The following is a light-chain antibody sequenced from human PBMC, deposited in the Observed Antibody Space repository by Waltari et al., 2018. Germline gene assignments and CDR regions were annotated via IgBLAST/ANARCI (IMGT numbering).Light chain of an antibody. CDR1: SSNIGINT. Sequence: QSVLTQPPSASGTPGQRVTISCSGSSSNIGINTVNWYQQLPGTAPKLLIYNNNPRPSVVPDRVSRSKSGTQFSLAISGLQSEDEANYYCATWDDSLNGWVFGGGTKLTVL. CDR3: ATWDDSLNGWV. V-gene: IGLV1-44*01. J-gene: IGLJ3*02. CDR2: NNN.